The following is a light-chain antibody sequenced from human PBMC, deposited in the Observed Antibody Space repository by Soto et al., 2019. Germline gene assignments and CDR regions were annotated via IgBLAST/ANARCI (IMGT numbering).Light chain of an antibody. V-gene: IGKV1-33*01. CDR3: QQYDNLRIT. CDR2: DAS. CDR1: QDISNY. J-gene: IGKJ4*01. Sequence: DIQMTQSPSSLSASIGDRVTITCQASQDISNYLNWYQQKPGKAPKLLIYDASNLETGVPSRFSGGGSGTDFTFTISSLQPEDIATYYCQQYDNLRITFGGGTKVDIK.